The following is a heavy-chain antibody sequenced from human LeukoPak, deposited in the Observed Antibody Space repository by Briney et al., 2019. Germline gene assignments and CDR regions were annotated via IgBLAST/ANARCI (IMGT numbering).Heavy chain of an antibody. CDR2: IYHSGST. V-gene: IGHV4-30-2*01. D-gene: IGHD2-8*01. CDR1: GGSISSGGYS. J-gene: IGHJ4*02. Sequence: PSETLSLTCAVSGGSISSGGYSWSWIRQPPGKGLEWIGYIYHSGSTYYNPSLKSRVTISVDRSKNQFSLKLSSVTAADTAVYYCARHLGYCTNGVCYRYFGYWGQGTLVTVSS. CDR3: ARHLGYCTNGVCYRYFGY.